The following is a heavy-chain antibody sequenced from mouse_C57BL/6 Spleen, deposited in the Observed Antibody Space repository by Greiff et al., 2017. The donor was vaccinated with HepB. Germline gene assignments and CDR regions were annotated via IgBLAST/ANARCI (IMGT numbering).Heavy chain of an antibody. CDR2: IDPSDSYT. CDR3: ARSRYYGSSYGFDY. CDR1: GYTFTSYW. D-gene: IGHD1-1*01. Sequence: QVQLQQPGAELVRPGTSVKLSCKASGYTFTSYWMHWVKQRPGQGLEWIGVIDPSDSYTNYNQKFKGKATLTVDTSSSTAYMQLSSLTSEDSAVYYGARSRYYGSSYGFDYWGQGTTLTVSS. V-gene: IGHV1-59*01. J-gene: IGHJ2*01.